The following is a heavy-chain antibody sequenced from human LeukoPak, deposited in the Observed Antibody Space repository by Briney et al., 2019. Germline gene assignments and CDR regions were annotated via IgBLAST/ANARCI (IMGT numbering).Heavy chain of an antibody. CDR2: VNPNTGNT. CDR3: ARGPYYDILSGYMDV. D-gene: IGHD3-9*01. J-gene: IGHJ6*03. V-gene: IGHV1-8*01. Sequence: ASVKVSCKASGYTFTSYDINWVRQATGQGLEWMGWVNPNTGNTGYAQKFQGRVTMTRNTSISTAYMELSSLRSEDTAVYYCARGPYYDILSGYMDVWGKGTTVTISS. CDR1: GYTFTSYD.